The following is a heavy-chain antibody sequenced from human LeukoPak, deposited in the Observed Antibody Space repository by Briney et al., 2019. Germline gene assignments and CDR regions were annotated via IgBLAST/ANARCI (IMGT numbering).Heavy chain of an antibody. D-gene: IGHD5-24*01. CDR1: GYTFTSYD. CDR3: ARGGWGGYNYVDY. V-gene: IGHV1-8*01. Sequence: ASVKVSCKASGYTFTSYDIDWVRQATGQGLEWMGWMDPNTGNSGYAQRFQGRVTMTRNTSISTAYMELSGLRSEDTAVYYSARGGWGGYNYVDYWGQGTLVTVSS. J-gene: IGHJ4*02. CDR2: MDPNTGNS.